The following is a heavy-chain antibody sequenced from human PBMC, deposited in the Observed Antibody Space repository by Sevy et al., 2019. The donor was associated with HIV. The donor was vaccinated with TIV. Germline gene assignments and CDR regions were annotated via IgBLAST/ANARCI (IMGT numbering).Heavy chain of an antibody. CDR1: GFTFSSYA. CDR2: ISGSDGST. Sequence: GGSLRLSCAASGFTFSSYAMSWVRQAPGKGLEWVSGISGSDGSTYYKDSVKGRFTISRDTSKNTLYLQMNSLRAEDTAVYYCAKDRIFMIGDAFDIWGQGTLVTVSS. CDR3: AKDRIFMIGDAFDI. D-gene: IGHD3-22*01. J-gene: IGHJ3*02. V-gene: IGHV3-23*01.